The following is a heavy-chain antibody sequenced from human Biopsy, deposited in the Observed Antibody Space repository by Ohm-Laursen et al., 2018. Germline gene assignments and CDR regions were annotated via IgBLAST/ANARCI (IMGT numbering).Heavy chain of an antibody. CDR1: GFSLSNGRMG. D-gene: IGHD4-17*01. CDR2: NFPDDEK. Sequence: TQTLTLTCSVSGFSLSNGRMGVSWIRQPPGKALEWLAHNFPDDEKAYSTSLKSRLTISKDTSKSQVVLTMTNLDPVDTATYYCARILGSTVTTYSAMDVWGQGTTVTVSS. CDR3: ARILGSTVTTYSAMDV. J-gene: IGHJ6*02. V-gene: IGHV2-26*01.